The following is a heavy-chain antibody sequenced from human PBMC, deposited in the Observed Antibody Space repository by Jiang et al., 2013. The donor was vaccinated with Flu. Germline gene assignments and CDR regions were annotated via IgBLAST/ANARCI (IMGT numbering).Heavy chain of an antibody. D-gene: IGHD3-3*01. V-gene: IGHV3-33*01. Sequence: QLLESGGGVVQPGRSLRLSCAASGFSFSSYGMHWVRQAPGKGLEWVAVIWYDGTNKNYADSVKGRFTISRDNSKNTLYLQMNSLRAEDTAVYYCARDLGVVNYYQGLDVWGQGTTVTV. CDR3: ARDLGVVNYYQGLDV. CDR2: IWYDGTNK. CDR1: GFSFSSYG. J-gene: IGHJ6*02.